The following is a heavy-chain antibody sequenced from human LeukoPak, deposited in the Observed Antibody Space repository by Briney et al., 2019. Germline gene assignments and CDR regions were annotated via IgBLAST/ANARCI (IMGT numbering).Heavy chain of an antibody. Sequence: GGSLRLSCAASGFIFISFAMSWVRQAPGKGLEWVSNFSGSGSRTSYADSVKGRFTISRDNSKNTLYLQMKSLRAEDTAVYYCAKSALAAGVAHYYDSSGSFDYWGQGTLVTVSS. CDR3: AKSALAAGVAHYYDSSGSFDY. CDR1: GFIFISFA. V-gene: IGHV3-23*01. D-gene: IGHD3-22*01. CDR2: FSGSGSRT. J-gene: IGHJ4*02.